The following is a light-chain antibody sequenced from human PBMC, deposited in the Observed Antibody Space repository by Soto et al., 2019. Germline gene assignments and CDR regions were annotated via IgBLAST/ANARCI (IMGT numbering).Light chain of an antibody. J-gene: IGLJ1*01. CDR3: CSYAGSSTFRV. V-gene: IGLV2-23*02. CDR1: RSDVGSYNL. CDR2: EVS. Sequence: QSARTQPASVSGSPGQSITISGTGTRSDVGSYNLVSWYQQHPGKAPKLMIYEVSKRPSGVSNRFSGSKSGNTASLTISGLQAEDEADYYCCSYAGSSTFRVFGTGTKLTVL.